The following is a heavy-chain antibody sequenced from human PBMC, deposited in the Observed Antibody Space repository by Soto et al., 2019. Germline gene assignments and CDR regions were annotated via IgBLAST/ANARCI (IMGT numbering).Heavy chain of an antibody. D-gene: IGHD3-22*01. Sequence: QVQLVESGGGVVQPGRSLRLSCAASGFIFNSYGMHWVRQAPGKGLEWVAVISYDGSNKYYADSVKGRFTISRDNSKNTLYLQMNSLTAEDTAVYYCAKAFDSSGYGMDVWGRGTTVTVSS. J-gene: IGHJ6*02. CDR1: GFIFNSYG. CDR3: AKAFDSSGYGMDV. V-gene: IGHV3-30*18. CDR2: ISYDGSNK.